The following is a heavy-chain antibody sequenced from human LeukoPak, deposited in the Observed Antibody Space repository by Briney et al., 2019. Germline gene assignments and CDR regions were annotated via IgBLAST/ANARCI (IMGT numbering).Heavy chain of an antibody. D-gene: IGHD2-2*01. J-gene: IGHJ4*02. CDR3: ARAGESRDIVVVPAAPFDY. CDR2: INPSGGST. V-gene: IGHV1-46*01. CDR1: GYTFTSYY. Sequence: ASVKVSCKASGYTFTSYYMHWVRQAPGQGLEWMGIINPSGGSTSYAQKSQGRVTMTRDTSTSTVYMELSSLRSEDTAVYYCARAGESRDIVVVPAAPFDYWGQGTLVTVSS.